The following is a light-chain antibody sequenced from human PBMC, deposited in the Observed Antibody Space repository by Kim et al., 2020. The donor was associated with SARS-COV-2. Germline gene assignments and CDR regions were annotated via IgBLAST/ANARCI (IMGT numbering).Light chain of an antibody. CDR1: SSDIGTYIF. J-gene: IGLJ2*01. Sequence: GQSITISCTGTSSDIGTYIFVSWYHQQPGKAPKLIIYDVSYRPSGVSNRFSGSKSGNRASLTISGLQAEDEAVYYCTSYTTTSTLVFGGGTQLTVL. V-gene: IGLV2-14*03. CDR2: DVS. CDR3: TSYTTTSTLV.